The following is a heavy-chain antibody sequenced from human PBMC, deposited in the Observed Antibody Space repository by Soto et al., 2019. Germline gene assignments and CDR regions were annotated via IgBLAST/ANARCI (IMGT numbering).Heavy chain of an antibody. Sequence: GESLKISCRGTGYNFTKNWMGWGRQRPGKGREWMGIIHPGHSKTPYRPSFPAPVTHSVDKSKSTAYLHWSSLTAPDTAIHYCFILYGAARRGFDYWGPGTLVTVSS. CDR3: FILYGAARRGFDY. J-gene: IGHJ4*02. D-gene: IGHD2-8*01. CDR2: IHPGHSKT. V-gene: IGHV5-51*01. CDR1: GYNFTKNW.